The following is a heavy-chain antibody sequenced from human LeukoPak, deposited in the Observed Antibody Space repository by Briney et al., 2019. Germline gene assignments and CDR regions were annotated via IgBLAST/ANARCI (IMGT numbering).Heavy chain of an antibody. CDR2: INPSSGVA. V-gene: IGHV1-2*02. Sequence: ASVKVSCKPFGYTFTGYYMHWVRQAPDQGLEWMGWINPSSGVASFAQKFQGRDTMTRDTSISTAYMELSRLRSDDTAVYYCGRDGQNRYWFDPWGQGTLVTVSS. CDR3: GRDGQNRYWFDP. CDR1: GYTFTGYY. J-gene: IGHJ5*02.